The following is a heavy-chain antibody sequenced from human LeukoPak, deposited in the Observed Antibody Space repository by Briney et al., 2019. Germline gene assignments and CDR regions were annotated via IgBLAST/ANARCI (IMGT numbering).Heavy chain of an antibody. Sequence: GGSLRLSCPASGFTFISYGMHWVRQPPGKGLEWVAGISHDGGNKYYVDSVKGRFTISRDNSKNTLFLQMNSLRAEDTAVYYCARSSWFDTWGQGTLVTVSS. J-gene: IGHJ5*02. CDR3: ARSSWFDT. CDR2: ISHDGGNK. CDR1: GFTFISYG. V-gene: IGHV3-30*03.